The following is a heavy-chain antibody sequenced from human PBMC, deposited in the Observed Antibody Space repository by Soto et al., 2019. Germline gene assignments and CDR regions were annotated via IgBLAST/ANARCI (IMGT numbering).Heavy chain of an antibody. V-gene: IGHV1-69*13. CDR3: ATRTSGTYYYDSSGFPYYYGMDV. Sequence: SVKVSCKASGGTFSSYAISWVRQALGQGLEWMGGIIPIFGTANYAQKFQGRVTITADESTSTAYMELSSLRSEDTAVYYCATRTSGTYYYDSSGFPYYYGMDVWGQGTTVTVSS. CDR2: IIPIFGTA. CDR1: GGTFSSYA. J-gene: IGHJ6*02. D-gene: IGHD3-22*01.